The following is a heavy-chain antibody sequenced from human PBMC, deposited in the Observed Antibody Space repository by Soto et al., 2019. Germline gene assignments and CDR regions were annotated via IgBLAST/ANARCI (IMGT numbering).Heavy chain of an antibody. CDR3: ARVFRGYYDSSGYGTHFDY. D-gene: IGHD3-22*01. J-gene: IGHJ4*02. V-gene: IGHV4-59*01. Sequence: SETLSLTCTVSGGSISSYYWSWIRQPPGKGLEWIGYIYYSGSTNYNPSLKSRVTISVDTSKNQFSLKLSSVTAADTAVYYCARVFRGYYDSSGYGTHFDYWGQGTLVNVSS. CDR2: IYYSGST. CDR1: GGSISSYY.